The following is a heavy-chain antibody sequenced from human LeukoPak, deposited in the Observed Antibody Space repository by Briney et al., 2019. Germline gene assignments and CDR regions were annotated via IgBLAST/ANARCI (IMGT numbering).Heavy chain of an antibody. J-gene: IGHJ4*02. D-gene: IGHD3-10*01. CDR2: INHSGST. V-gene: IGHV4-34*01. CDR3: ASARYYYGSGSYAYFDY. Sequence: SSETLSLTCAVYGGSFSGYYWSWIRQPPGKGLEWIGEINHSGSTNYNPSLKSRVTISVDTSKNQFSLKLSSVTAADTAVYYCASARYYYGSGSYAYFDYWGQGTLVTVSS. CDR1: GGSFSGYY.